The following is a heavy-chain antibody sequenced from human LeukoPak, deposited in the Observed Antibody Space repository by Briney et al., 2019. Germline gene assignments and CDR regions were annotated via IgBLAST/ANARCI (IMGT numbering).Heavy chain of an antibody. V-gene: IGHV3-9*01. CDR1: GFIFDDYA. J-gene: IGHJ6*04. Sequence: GGSLRLSCAASGFIFDDYAMHWVRKAPGRGLEWVSGISWNSGSIGYADSVKGRFTISRDNAKNSLYLQMNSLRAEDTAVYYCAELGITMIGGVWGKGTTVTISS. CDR2: ISWNSGSI. CDR3: AELGITMIGGV. D-gene: IGHD3-10*02.